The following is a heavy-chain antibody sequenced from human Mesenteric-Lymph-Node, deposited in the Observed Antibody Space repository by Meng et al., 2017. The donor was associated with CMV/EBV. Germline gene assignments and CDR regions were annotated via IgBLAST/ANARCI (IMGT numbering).Heavy chain of an antibody. CDR3: ARARPVVVAALDY. CDR2: ISYDGSNK. V-gene: IGHV3-30-3*01. CDR1: GFTFSSYA. J-gene: IGHJ4*02. D-gene: IGHD2-2*01. Sequence: GASLTLSCAASGFTFSSYAMHWVRQAPGKGLEWVAVISYDGSNKYYADSVKGRFTISRDNSKNTLYLQMNSLRAEDTAVYYCARARPVVVAALDYWGQGTLVTVSS.